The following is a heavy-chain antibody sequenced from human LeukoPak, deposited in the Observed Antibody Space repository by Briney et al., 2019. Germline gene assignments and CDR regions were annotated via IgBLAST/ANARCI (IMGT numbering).Heavy chain of an antibody. CDR3: AEGSSEGY. CDR2: IKQAGSEK. Sequence: GGSLRLSCAASGFTFSSNWMSWVRQAPGKELEWVANIKQAGSEKYYVDSVKGRFTISRDNSKNTLYLQMNSLRAEDTAVYYCAEGSSEGYWGQGTLVTVSS. D-gene: IGHD1-26*01. CDR1: GFTFSSNW. V-gene: IGHV3-7*03. J-gene: IGHJ4*02.